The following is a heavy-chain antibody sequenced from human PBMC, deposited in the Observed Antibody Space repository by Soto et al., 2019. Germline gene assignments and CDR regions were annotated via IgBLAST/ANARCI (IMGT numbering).Heavy chain of an antibody. D-gene: IGHD2-8*01. V-gene: IGHV3-53*01. Sequence: EVQLVESGGGLIQPGGSLRLSCAASGFTVSSNYMSWVRQAPGKGLEWVSVIYSGGSTYYADSVKGRFTISRDNSKNTLYLQENGLRAEDPAVYYCARGQLGYCTNGVCEWGQGNLVTVSS. J-gene: IGHJ1*01. CDR1: GFTVSSNY. CDR2: IYSGGST. CDR3: ARGQLGYCTNGVCE.